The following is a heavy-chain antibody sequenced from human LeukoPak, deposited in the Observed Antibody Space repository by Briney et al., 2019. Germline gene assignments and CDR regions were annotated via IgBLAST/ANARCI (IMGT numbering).Heavy chain of an antibody. J-gene: IGHJ4*02. CDR2: IKEDGSEK. D-gene: IGHD1-26*01. Sequence: GGSLRLSCVASEFIFRNYWMSWVRQAPGGGLEWVANIKEDGSEKYYVDSVKGRFTISRDNSKNTLYLQMNSLRAEDTAVYYCAKSHSGNYYIFPYWGQGTLVTVSS. V-gene: IGHV3-7*03. CDR1: EFIFRNYW. CDR3: AKSHSGNYYIFPY.